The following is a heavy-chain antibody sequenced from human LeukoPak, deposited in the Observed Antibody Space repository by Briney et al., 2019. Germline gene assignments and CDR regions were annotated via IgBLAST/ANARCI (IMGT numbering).Heavy chain of an antibody. Sequence: PGGSLRLSCAASGFTFSSYSMNWVRQAPGKGLEWVSYISSSSSTIYYADSVKGRFTISRDNAKNSLYLQMNSLRAEDTAVYYCARDSGGNGVYSSSWQIDYWGQGTLVTVSS. V-gene: IGHV3-48*04. J-gene: IGHJ4*02. CDR2: ISSSSSTI. CDR1: GFTFSSYS. D-gene: IGHD6-6*01. CDR3: ARDSGGNGVYSSSWQIDY.